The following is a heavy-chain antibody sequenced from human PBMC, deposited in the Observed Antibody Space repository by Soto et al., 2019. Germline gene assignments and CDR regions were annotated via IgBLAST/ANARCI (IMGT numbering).Heavy chain of an antibody. Sequence: EVQLLESGGGLVQPGGSLRLSCAASGITISNYPMSWVRQAPGKGLDWVSGISGSGDRTYYGDSAMGRFTISKDISKNSLSLQLDSLVVEDTAVYFCVKDDGGYPSTAPHWGQGTLVTVSS. V-gene: IGHV3-23*01. CDR1: GITISNYP. CDR3: VKDDGGYPSTAPH. CDR2: ISGSGDRT. D-gene: IGHD3-22*01. J-gene: IGHJ4*02.